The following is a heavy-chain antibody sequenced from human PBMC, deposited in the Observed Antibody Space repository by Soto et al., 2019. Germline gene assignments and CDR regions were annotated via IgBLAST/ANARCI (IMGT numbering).Heavy chain of an antibody. V-gene: IGHV1-18*01. CDR2: ISAYNGNT. Sequence: QVQLVQSGAEVKKPGASVKVSCKASGYTFTSYGISWVRQAPGQGLEWMGWISAYNGNTNYAQKLQGRVTMTTGTSTSTAYMELRSLRSDDTAVYYCARSLWQQLDPDDAFDIWGQGTMVTVSS. CDR3: ARSLWQQLDPDDAFDI. CDR1: GYTFTSYG. J-gene: IGHJ3*02. D-gene: IGHD6-13*01.